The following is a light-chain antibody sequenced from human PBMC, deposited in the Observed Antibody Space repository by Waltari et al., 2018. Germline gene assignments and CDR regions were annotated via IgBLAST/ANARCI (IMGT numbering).Light chain of an antibody. Sequence: DIQMTQSPSSLSASVGDRVSITCRASPSISSYLSWYQQKPGRAPKLLIYAASSLESWVPSRFSGSGSGRDFTLIISSLQPEDFATYSCQQSYSQTRTFGQGTKVEI. CDR2: AAS. CDR3: QQSYSQTRT. V-gene: IGKV1-39*01. J-gene: IGKJ1*01. CDR1: PSISSY.